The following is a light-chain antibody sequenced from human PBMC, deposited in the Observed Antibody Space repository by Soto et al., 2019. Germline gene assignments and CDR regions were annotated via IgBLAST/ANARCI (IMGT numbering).Light chain of an antibody. V-gene: IGLV2-14*01. Sequence: LTQPASVSGSPGQSITISCTGTSSDVGGYNYVSWYQQHPGKAPKLIIYEVSNRPSGVSNRFSGSKSGNTASLTISGLQAEDEADYYCSSYTSSSSYVFGTGTKVTVL. CDR1: SSDVGGYNY. CDR3: SSYTSSSSYV. CDR2: EVS. J-gene: IGLJ1*01.